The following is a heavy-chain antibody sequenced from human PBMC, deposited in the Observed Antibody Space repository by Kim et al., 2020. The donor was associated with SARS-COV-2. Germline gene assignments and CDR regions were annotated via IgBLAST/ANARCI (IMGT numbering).Heavy chain of an antibody. J-gene: IGHJ4*02. CDR2: IYSGGST. CDR1: GFTVSSNY. V-gene: IGHV3-53*01. D-gene: IGHD6-13*01. Sequence: GGSLRLSCAASGFTVSSNYMSWVRQAPGKGLEWVSVIYSGGSTYYADSVKGRFTISRDNSKNTLYLQMNSLRAEDTAVYYCARAIAAAGTRGGLDYWGQGTLVTVSS. CDR3: ARAIAAAGTRGGLDY.